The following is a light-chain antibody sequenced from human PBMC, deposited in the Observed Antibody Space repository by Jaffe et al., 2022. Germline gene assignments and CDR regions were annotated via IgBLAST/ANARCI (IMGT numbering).Light chain of an antibody. V-gene: IGLV1-44*01. CDR1: SSNIGQNN. Sequence: QSVLTQPPSASGTPGQRVTVSCSGSSSNIGQNNVHWYQHLPGTAPKLLIYTDIQRPSRVPDRFSGSKSGTSASLAISGLQSEDEGDYYCAAWDDSLNGVVFGGGTKLTVL. J-gene: IGLJ2*01. CDR3: AAWDDSLNGVV. CDR2: TDI.